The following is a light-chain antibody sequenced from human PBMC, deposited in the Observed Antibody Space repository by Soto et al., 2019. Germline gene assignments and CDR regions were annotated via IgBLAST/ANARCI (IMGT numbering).Light chain of an antibody. J-gene: IGKJ3*01. CDR1: QSVSSGY. CDR2: GAS. V-gene: IGKV3-20*01. CDR3: QQYGSSPFT. Sequence: EMVLTQSPGTLSLSPGERATLSCRASQSVSSGYLAWYQQKPGQAPRLLIYGASSRATGIPDRFSGSGSGTDFTLTISRLKPEDFAVYYCQQYGSSPFTCGPGTKVDIK.